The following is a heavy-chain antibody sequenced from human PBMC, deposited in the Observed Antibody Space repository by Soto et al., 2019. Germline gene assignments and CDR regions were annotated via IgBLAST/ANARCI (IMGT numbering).Heavy chain of an antibody. CDR1: GFTYSSYS. CDR3: ARDNRGYFDY. J-gene: IGHJ4*02. D-gene: IGHD3-10*01. V-gene: IGHV3-48*02. Sequence: EVQLVESGGGLVQPGGSLRLSCAATGFTYSSYSMNWVRQAPGKGLEWVSYISSSSSTIYYADSVEGRFTISRDNAKNSLYLQMNSLRDEDTAVYYCARDNRGYFDYWGQGTLVTVSS. CDR2: ISSSSSTI.